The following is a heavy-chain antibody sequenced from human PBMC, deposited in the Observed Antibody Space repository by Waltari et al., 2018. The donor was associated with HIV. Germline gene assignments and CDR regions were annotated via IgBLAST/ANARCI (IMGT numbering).Heavy chain of an antibody. CDR3: AKDQRGDYSFCRLANHNYGMDV. CDR1: DGSISSSKYY. Sequence: LQLQESGPGLVKPSETLSLTCTVPDGSISSSKYYWGCIRQSPGKGLEWIGNVFYKEQTNYHEALESLDAIVVYPPTIQFFLHYVSVTVADTGTYGCAKDQRGDYSFCRLANHNYGMDVWGPGITVSGSS. V-gene: IGHV4-39*07. CDR2: VFYKEQT. J-gene: IGHJ6*02. D-gene: IGHD3-3*01.